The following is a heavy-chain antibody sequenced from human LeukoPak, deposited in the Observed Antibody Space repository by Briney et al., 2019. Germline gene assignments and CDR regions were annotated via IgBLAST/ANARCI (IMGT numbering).Heavy chain of an antibody. CDR1: GDSSSVYY. D-gene: IGHD6-6*01. CDR3: ARIIADRPHYYYYMDV. Sequence: SETLSLTCAVYGDSSSVYYWHWFRQPPGKGLEWVGEINHRGSTHYNPSLRSRVMISADKSKNQFSLKVISVTAADTAVYYCARIIADRPHYYYYMDVWGKGTTVTVSS. J-gene: IGHJ6*03. V-gene: IGHV4-34*01. CDR2: INHRGST.